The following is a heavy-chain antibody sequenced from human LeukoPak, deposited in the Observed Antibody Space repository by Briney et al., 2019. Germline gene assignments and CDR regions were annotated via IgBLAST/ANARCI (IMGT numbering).Heavy chain of an antibody. D-gene: IGHD3-9*01. CDR3: ARGGYYDVLTGYETADAFDI. CDR2: ISTYKGDT. J-gene: IGHJ3*02. Sequence: GASVKVSCKASGYSFTRYAITWVRQAPGQGPEWMGRISTYKGDTNYAQKLQGRVTMTTDTSTSTAYMELRSLRSDDAAVYYCARGGYYDVLTGYETADAFDIWGQGTMVTVSS. V-gene: IGHV1-18*01. CDR1: GYSFTRYA.